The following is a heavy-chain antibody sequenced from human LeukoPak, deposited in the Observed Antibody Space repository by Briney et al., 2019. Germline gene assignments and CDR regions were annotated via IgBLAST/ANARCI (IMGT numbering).Heavy chain of an antibody. CDR2: IYYSGST. J-gene: IGHJ4*02. D-gene: IGHD1-26*01. V-gene: IGHV4-61*01. Sequence: PSAPLSLTCTVSGGSVSSGSYYWSWIRQPPGKGLEWIGYIYYSGSTNYNPSLKSRVTISIDTSKNQFSLRLSSVTAADTAVYYCARDRVRGSSNPYFDYWGQGTLVTVSS. CDR3: ARDRVRGSSNPYFDY. CDR1: GGSVSSGSYY.